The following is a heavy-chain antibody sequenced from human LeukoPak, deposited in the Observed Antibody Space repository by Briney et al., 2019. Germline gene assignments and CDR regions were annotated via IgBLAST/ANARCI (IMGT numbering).Heavy chain of an antibody. Sequence: SETLSLTCTVSGGSISSYYWSWIRQPPGKGLEWIGYIYYSGSTNYNTSLKSRVTISVDTSKNQFSLKLSSVTAADTAVYYCARTVAGRARRAYYFDYWGQGTLVTVSS. D-gene: IGHD6-19*01. J-gene: IGHJ4*02. CDR2: IYYSGST. V-gene: IGHV4-59*01. CDR1: GGSISSYY. CDR3: ARTVAGRARRAYYFDY.